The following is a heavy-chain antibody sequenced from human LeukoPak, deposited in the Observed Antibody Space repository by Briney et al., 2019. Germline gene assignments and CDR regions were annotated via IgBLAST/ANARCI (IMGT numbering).Heavy chain of an antibody. CDR1: GFSINSGYY. Sequence: SETLSLTCTVSGFSINSGYYWGWIRQPPGKGLEWIGSIYHSGNTYYNPSLKSRVTISVDTSKNQFSLKLSSVTAADTAVYYCARDLKEDTAMVTGYWGQGTLVTVSS. J-gene: IGHJ4*02. D-gene: IGHD5-18*01. CDR2: IYHSGNT. CDR3: ARDLKEDTAMVTGY. V-gene: IGHV4-38-2*02.